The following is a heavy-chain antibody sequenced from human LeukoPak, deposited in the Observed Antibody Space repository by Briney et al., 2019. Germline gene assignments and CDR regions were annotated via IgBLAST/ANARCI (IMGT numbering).Heavy chain of an antibody. J-gene: IGHJ3*02. V-gene: IGHV4-30-2*01. CDR1: GGSISRGGYY. Sequence: PSWTRSLTCTVFGGSISRGGYYWGWIRQPPGKGRGWMGNIFLSGSTYYNPSLKSRVTISVDRSKNQFSLKLSSVTAADTAVYYCASTLYDSSGYKVPERAFDIWGQGTMVTVSS. CDR3: ASTLYDSSGYKVPERAFDI. CDR2: IFLSGST. D-gene: IGHD3-22*01.